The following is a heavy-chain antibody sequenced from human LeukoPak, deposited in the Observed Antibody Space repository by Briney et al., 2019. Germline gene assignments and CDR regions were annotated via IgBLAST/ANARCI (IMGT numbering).Heavy chain of an antibody. J-gene: IGHJ4*02. CDR2: ISYDGSNK. CDR3: ARAQEYYDILTGYYY. Sequence: GGSLRLSCAASGFTFSSYAMHWVRQAPGKGLEWVAVISYDGSNKYYADSVKGRFTISRDNSKNTLYLQMNSLRAEDTAVYYCARAQEYYDILTGYYYWGQGTLVTVSS. V-gene: IGHV3-30-3*01. D-gene: IGHD3-9*01. CDR1: GFTFSSYA.